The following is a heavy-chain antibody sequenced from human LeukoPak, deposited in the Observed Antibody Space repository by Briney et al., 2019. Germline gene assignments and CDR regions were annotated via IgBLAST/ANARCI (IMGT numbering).Heavy chain of an antibody. J-gene: IGHJ6*03. V-gene: IGHV3-9*01. CDR2: ISWNSGNI. Sequence: GGSLKLSCAGSGFTFDDYAMHWVRQTPGKGLEWVSGISWNSGNIAYADFVGGRFTISRDNAKNSLSLQMNSLSDEDTAVYYCAKDAYGGATFFYYMDVWGEGTTVTVSS. CDR3: AKDAYGGATFFYYMDV. D-gene: IGHD2/OR15-2a*01. CDR1: GFTFDDYA.